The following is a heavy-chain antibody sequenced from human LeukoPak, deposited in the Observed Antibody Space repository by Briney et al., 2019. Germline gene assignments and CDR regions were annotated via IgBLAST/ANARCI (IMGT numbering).Heavy chain of an antibody. CDR3: ARDWGVSARPGYMDV. V-gene: IGHV4-59*01. J-gene: IGHJ6*03. CDR1: GGSISNYY. CDR2: IYYSGST. Sequence: SSETLSLTCTVSGGSISNYYWSWIRQPPGKGLEWIGYIYYSGSTKYNPSLKSRVTISVDTSKNQFSLRLSSVTAADTAVYYCARDWGVSARPGYMDVWGKGTTVTVSS. D-gene: IGHD6-6*01.